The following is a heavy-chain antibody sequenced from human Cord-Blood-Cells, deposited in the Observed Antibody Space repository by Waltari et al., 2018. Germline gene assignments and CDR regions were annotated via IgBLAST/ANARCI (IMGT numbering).Heavy chain of an antibody. V-gene: IGHV3-13*01. Sequence: EVQLVESGGGLVQPGGSLRLSCAASGFPFSSYDMHWVRQATGKGLEWVAAIGTAGDTYYPGSVKGRFTISRENAKNSLYLQMNSLRAGDTAVYYCARDSGSYYAFDIWGQGTMVTVSS. CDR2: IGTAGDT. CDR1: GFPFSSYD. J-gene: IGHJ3*02. D-gene: IGHD1-26*01. CDR3: ARDSGSYYAFDI.